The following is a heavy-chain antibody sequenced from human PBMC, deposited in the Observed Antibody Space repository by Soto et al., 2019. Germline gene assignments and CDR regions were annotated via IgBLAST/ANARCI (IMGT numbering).Heavy chain of an antibody. D-gene: IGHD3-3*01. CDR3: ARQEHRGGSIFGVVIIRGGAFDI. CDR1: GGSISSSSYY. J-gene: IGHJ3*02. CDR2: IYYSGST. V-gene: IGHV4-39*01. Sequence: PSETLSLTCTVSGGSISSSSYYWGWIRQPPGKGLEWIGSIYYSGSTYYNPSLKSRVTISVDTSKNQLSLKLSSVTAADTAVYYCARQEHRGGSIFGVVIIRGGAFDIWGQATMVTVSS.